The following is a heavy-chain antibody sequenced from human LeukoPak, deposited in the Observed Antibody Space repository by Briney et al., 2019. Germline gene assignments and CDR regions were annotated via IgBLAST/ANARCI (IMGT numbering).Heavy chain of an antibody. Sequence: PETLSLTCNVSGDSITSTYYWGWIRQPPGKGLDWIGSISHSGNTYYNPSLKSRVTISVDTSKNHFSLKLRSVTAADTAVYYCARDRIYGSGSDHFDYWGQGTLVTVSS. V-gene: IGHV4-38-2*02. CDR3: ARDRIYGSGSDHFDY. CDR1: GDSITSTYY. D-gene: IGHD3-10*01. J-gene: IGHJ4*02. CDR2: ISHSGNT.